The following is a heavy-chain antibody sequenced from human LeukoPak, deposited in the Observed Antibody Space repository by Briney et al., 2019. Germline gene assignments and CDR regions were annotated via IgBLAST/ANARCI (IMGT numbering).Heavy chain of an antibody. J-gene: IGHJ5*02. CDR1: GGSISSYC. D-gene: IGHD3-3*01. Sequence: PSETLSLTCTVSGGSISSYCWSWVRQPPGKGLEWIGYIYTSGRIDYIPSLKSRVTMSVDTSKNQLSMELRFLTAADTAVYYCATSYDAKTAPYDLWGQGTLVTVSS. CDR2: IYTSGRI. V-gene: IGHV4-4*09. CDR3: ATSYDAKTAPYDL.